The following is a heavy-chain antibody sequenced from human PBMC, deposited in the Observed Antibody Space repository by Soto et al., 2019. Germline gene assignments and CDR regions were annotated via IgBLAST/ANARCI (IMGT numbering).Heavy chain of an antibody. D-gene: IGHD3-22*01. V-gene: IGHV3-9*01. CDR3: AKDTYYDSSGTQESFDY. Sequence: LSCAASGLTFDDYAMHWVRQAPGKGLEWVSGISWNSGSIGYGDSVKGRFTISRDNAKNSLYLQMNSLRAEDTGFYYCAKDTYYDSSGTQESFDYWGQGTLVSVSS. J-gene: IGHJ4*02. CDR1: GLTFDDYA. CDR2: ISWNSGSI.